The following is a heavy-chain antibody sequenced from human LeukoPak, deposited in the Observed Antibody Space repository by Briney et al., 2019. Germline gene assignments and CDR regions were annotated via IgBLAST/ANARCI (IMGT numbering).Heavy chain of an antibody. CDR2: ISYDASNK. CDR1: GFILSDYN. D-gene: IGHD2-15*01. CDR3: ARDQTGFCSGSSCLGSTFDY. Sequence: PGRSLRLSCAASGFILSDYNMHWVRQAPGKGLEWVAVISYDASNKYYADSVKGRFTISRDNSKNTLYLQMNSLRAEDTAVYYCARDQTGFCSGSSCLGSTFDYWGQGTPVTVSS. V-gene: IGHV3-30*04. J-gene: IGHJ4*02.